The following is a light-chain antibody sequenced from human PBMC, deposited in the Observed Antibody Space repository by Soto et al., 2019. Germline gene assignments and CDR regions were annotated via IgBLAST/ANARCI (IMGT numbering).Light chain of an antibody. Sequence: EIVLMQSPGTLSLSPGERVTLSCRASQSVSYYLAWYQQKPGQAPRVLIYDASNRATGIPARFSGSGSGTDFTLTLTRLQPEDFAVYYCQQYGSSPWTSGQGTKVDIK. CDR1: QSVSYY. CDR2: DAS. J-gene: IGKJ1*01. V-gene: IGKV3-20*01. CDR3: QQYGSSPWT.